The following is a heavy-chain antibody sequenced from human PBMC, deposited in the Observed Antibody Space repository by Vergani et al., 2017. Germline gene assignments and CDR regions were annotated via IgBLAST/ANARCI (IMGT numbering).Heavy chain of an antibody. CDR1: GGTFSSYA. J-gene: IGHJ1*01. V-gene: IGHV1-46*01. CDR3: ARPAAGTRYFQH. CDR2: INPSGGST. D-gene: IGHD6-13*01. Sequence: QVQLVQSGAEVKKPGSSVKVSCKASGGTFSSYAISWVRQAPGQGLEWMGWINPSGGSTSYAQKFQGRVTMTRDTSTSTVYMELSSLRSEDTAVYYCARPAAGTRYFQHWGQGTLVTVSS.